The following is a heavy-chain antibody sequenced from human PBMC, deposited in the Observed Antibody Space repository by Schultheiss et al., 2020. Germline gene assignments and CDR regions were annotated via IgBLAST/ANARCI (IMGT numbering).Heavy chain of an antibody. J-gene: IGHJ4*02. Sequence: GGSLTLSCAASGFTFSDYYMSWIRQAPGKGLEWVSYISSSASTTYYADSVKGRFTISRDNAKNSLYLQMNSLRAEDTAVYYCARGATYYDFWSGYSYYFDYWGQGTLVTVSS. CDR1: GFTFSDYY. V-gene: IGHV3-11*04. CDR3: ARGATYYDFWSGYSYYFDY. CDR2: ISSSASTT. D-gene: IGHD3-3*01.